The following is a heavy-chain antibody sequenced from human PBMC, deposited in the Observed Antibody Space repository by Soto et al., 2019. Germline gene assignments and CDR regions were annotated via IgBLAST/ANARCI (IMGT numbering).Heavy chain of an antibody. CDR1: GGSISSYY. J-gene: IGHJ3*02. Sequence: SETLSLTCTVSGGSISSYYWSWIRQPPGKGLEWIGYIYYSGSTDYNPSLKSRVTISVDTSKNQFSLKLSSVTAADTAVYYCARDYDAFDIWGQGTMVTVSS. CDR3: ARDYDAFDI. CDR2: IYYSGST. V-gene: IGHV4-59*01.